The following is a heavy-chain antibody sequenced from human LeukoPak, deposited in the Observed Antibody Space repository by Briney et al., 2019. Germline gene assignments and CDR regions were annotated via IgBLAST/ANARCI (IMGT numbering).Heavy chain of an antibody. CDR3: AKHGDTILDY. V-gene: IGHV3-7*02. D-gene: IGHD4-17*01. CDR2: INQDGSHV. Sequence: GGSLRLSCAASGFTFSSFWMSWVRQAPGKGLEWVANINQDGSHVSCVDSVKGRFTFSRDNAKNSLFLHMNSLRAEDTAVYYCAKHGDTILDYWGQGTLVTVSS. CDR1: GFTFSSFW. J-gene: IGHJ4*02.